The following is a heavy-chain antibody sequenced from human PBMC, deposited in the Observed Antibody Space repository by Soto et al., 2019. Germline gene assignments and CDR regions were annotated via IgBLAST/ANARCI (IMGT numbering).Heavy chain of an antibody. CDR1: GFTFSSHA. D-gene: IGHD3-22*01. CDR2: ISFDGSNR. V-gene: IGHV3-30*03. J-gene: IGHJ4*02. Sequence: PGGSLRLSCAAAGFTFSSHAMNWVRQAPGKGLEWVAVISFDGSNRYYADSQRGRLTISRDNSRNTLYLQMDNLRPDDTAIYYCARAHGPYYDSSYYGLARNYFDYWGQGTLVTVS. CDR3: ARAHGPYYDSSYYGLARNYFDY.